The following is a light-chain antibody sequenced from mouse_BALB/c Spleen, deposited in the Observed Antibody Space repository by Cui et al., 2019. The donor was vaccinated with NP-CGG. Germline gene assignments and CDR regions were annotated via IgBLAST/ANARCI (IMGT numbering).Light chain of an antibody. V-gene: IGLV1*01. CDR1: TVAVTTSNY. Sequence: QVVVTQESAPTTSPGETVTLTCRSSTVAVTTSNYANWVQEKPDHLFTGLIGGTNNRVPGVPARFSGSLIGDKAALTITGAQTEDEAIYFCALWYSNHWVFGGGTKLTVL. CDR3: ALWYSNHWV. CDR2: GTN. J-gene: IGLJ1*01.